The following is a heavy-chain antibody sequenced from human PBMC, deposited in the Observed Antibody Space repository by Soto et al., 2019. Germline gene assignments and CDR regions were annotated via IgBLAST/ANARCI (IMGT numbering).Heavy chain of an antibody. CDR2: IYYTGST. V-gene: IGHV4-31*03. Sequence: SETLSLTCSVSGGSISSGSYYWSWIRQRPGKGLEWIGYIYYTGSTYYNPSLKSRVTMSVDTSKNHFSLWLNSVTAADTAVYHCARGVSTMSLGFDPWGQGTLVTVSS. CDR3: ARGVSTMSLGFDP. J-gene: IGHJ5*02. D-gene: IGHD5-12*01. CDR1: GGSISSGSYY.